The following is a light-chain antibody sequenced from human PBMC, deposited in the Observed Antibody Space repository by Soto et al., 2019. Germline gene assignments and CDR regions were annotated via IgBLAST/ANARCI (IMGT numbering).Light chain of an antibody. J-gene: IGKJ1*01. CDR3: QQYNRYQET. CDR2: KAS. CDR1: QSISSW. Sequence: DIQMTQSPSTLSASVGDRVTITCRASQSISSWLAWYQQKPVKAPKLLIYKASSLESGGPSRFSGSGSGTEFTLTISSPKPDDFATYYGQQYNRYQETFVKGTKVYIK. V-gene: IGKV1-5*03.